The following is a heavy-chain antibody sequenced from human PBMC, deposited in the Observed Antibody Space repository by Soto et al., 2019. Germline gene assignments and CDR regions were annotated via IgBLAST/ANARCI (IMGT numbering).Heavy chain of an antibody. Sequence: HPGGSLRLSCAASGFTFSSYAMSWVRQAPGKGLEWVSAISGSGGSTYYADSVKGRFTISRDNSKNTLYLQMNSLRAEDTAVYYCAKDQISRPPGASHRHDVFDFRGQGSSVIVSS. V-gene: IGHV3-23*01. CDR2: ISGSGGST. CDR3: AKDQISRPPGASHRHDVFDF. J-gene: IGHJ3*01. CDR1: GFTFSSYA.